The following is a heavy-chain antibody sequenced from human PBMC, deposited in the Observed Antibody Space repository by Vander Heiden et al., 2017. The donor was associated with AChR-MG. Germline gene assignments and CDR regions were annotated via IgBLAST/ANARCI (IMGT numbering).Heavy chain of an antibody. J-gene: IGHJ4*02. CDR1: GFTFRSYE. Sequence: EVPLVESGGAWVQPGGSLGLSCAASGFTFRSYELNWVLQAPGKGLEWVSYIGTSGTTIYYADSVKGRFTISRDNAKNSLYLQMNSLRAEDTAVYYCARDRRFREWRYFDYWGQGTQVTVSS. V-gene: IGHV3-48*03. CDR3: ARDRRFREWRYFDY. D-gene: IGHD3-10*01. CDR2: IGTSGTTI.